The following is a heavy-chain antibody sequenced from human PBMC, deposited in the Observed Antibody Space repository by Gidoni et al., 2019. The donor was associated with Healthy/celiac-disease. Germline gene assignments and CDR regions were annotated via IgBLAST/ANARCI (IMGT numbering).Heavy chain of an antibody. CDR1: GGPISSYY. CDR2: IYYSGST. J-gene: IGHJ6*03. D-gene: IGHD3-3*01. CDR3: ATQTGADFYYYYYYMDV. V-gene: IGHV4-59*01. Sequence: QVQLQESGPGLVKHSETLSLTCTAPGGPISSYYWSWIRQPPGKGLEWIGYIYYSGSTNYNPSLKSRVTISVDTSKNQFSLKLSSVTAADTAVYYCATQTGADFYYYYYYMDVWGKGTTVTVSS.